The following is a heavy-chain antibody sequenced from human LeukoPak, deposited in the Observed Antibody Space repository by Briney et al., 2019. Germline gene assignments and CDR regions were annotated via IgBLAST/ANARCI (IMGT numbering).Heavy chain of an antibody. D-gene: IGHD3-22*01. V-gene: IGHV1-2*02. CDR1: GFTFIGYY. Sequence: ALVKVSCKASGFTFIGYYIHWVRQAPGQGLEWMGWINPNSGGTNYAQKFQGRVTMTRDTSISTAYLDLSRLRSDDTAVYYCARGKAWNYYDSAFHWGQGTLVTVSS. CDR2: INPNSGGT. J-gene: IGHJ4*02. CDR3: ARGKAWNYYDSAFH.